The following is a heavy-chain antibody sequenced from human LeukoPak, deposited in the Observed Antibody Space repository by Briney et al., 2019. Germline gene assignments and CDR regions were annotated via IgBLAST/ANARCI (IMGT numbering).Heavy chain of an antibody. J-gene: IGHJ6*02. Sequence: GGSLRLSCAASGFTFRNYVMSWVRQAPGKGLEWVSSISDRGDGTNYADSVQGRFTISRDNSKNTLYLQMNRLRAEDTAVYYCAKDTVRATYYYYYGMDVWGQGTTVTVSS. CDR2: ISDRGDGT. CDR1: GFTFRNYV. CDR3: AKDTVRATYYYYYGMDV. V-gene: IGHV3-23*01. D-gene: IGHD4-11*01.